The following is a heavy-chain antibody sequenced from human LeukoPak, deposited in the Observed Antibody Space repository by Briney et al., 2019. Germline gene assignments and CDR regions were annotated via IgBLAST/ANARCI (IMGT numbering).Heavy chain of an antibody. CDR3: VRDSSGRNY. D-gene: IGHD3-22*01. V-gene: IGHV3-48*03. CDR2: INTDGSIT. J-gene: IGHJ4*02. Sequence: GGSLRLSCAVSGFTFSDYEMNWVRQAPGKGLEWVSYINTDGSITYYADSVKGRFTISRDIAKNSLFLQMDSLRAEDTAVYYCVRDSSGRNYWGQGTRVTVSS. CDR1: GFTFSDYE.